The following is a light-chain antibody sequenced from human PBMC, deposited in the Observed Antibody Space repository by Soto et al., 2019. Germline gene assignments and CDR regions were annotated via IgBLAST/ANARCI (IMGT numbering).Light chain of an antibody. CDR1: SSNIGSNT. Sequence: QSVLTQTPSASRTPGQRVTISCSGSSSNIGSNTVNWYQQLPGTATKLLIYSNNQRPSGVPDRFSGSKSGTSASLAISGLQSEDEADYYCAAWDDSLNGPVFGGGTKLTVL. CDR3: AAWDDSLNGPV. V-gene: IGLV1-44*01. CDR2: SNN. J-gene: IGLJ2*01.